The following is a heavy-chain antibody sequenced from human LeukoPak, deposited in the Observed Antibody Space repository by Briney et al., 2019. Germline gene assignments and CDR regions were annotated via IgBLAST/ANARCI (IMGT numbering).Heavy chain of an antibody. CDR1: GSFISSSSYY. D-gene: IGHD3-3*01. V-gene: IGHV4-39*01. J-gene: IGHJ3*02. CDR3: ARVSAELRFLEWLPNAFDI. Sequence: SATLSLTCTVSGSFISSSSYYWGRIRQPPGKGLEWIGSIYYSGSTYHNPSLKSPVTISVDTSKNQFSLRLSSVTAADTAVYYCARVSAELRFLEWLPNAFDIWGQGTMVTVSS. CDR2: IYYSGST.